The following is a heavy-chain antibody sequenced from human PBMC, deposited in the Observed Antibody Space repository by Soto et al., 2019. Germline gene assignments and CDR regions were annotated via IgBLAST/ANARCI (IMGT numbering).Heavy chain of an antibody. D-gene: IGHD1-1*01. Sequence: QVRLVQSGAEVKKPGSSVKVSCKASGGTFRSFAFSWVRQAPGDGLEWVGGITPLFGTTNYAEKLQGRVTITADESTSTVYMELSSLTSEDSAVYFCVKDNDHAYAFWVQGTLVTVSS. CDR2: ITPLFGTT. V-gene: IGHV1-69*01. CDR3: VKDNDHAYAF. J-gene: IGHJ1*01. CDR1: GGTFRSFA.